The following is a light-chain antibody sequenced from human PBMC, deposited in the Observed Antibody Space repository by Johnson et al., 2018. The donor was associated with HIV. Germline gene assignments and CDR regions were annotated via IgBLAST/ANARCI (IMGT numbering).Light chain of an antibody. J-gene: IGLJ1*01. Sequence: QSVLTQPPSVSAAPGQKVTISCSGSSSNIGNNYVSWYQQLPGTAPKLLIYDNNTRPSGIPDRFSCSKSGTSATLGITGLQTGDEADYYCGTWDSSLTTSYVFGTGTKVIVV. V-gene: IGLV1-51*01. CDR2: DNN. CDR1: SSNIGNNY. CDR3: GTWDSSLTTSYV.